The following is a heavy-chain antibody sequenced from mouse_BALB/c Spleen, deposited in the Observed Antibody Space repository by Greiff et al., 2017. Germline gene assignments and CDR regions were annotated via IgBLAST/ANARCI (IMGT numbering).Heavy chain of an antibody. CDR3: ANYDGYWFAY. V-gene: IGHV5-9-3*01. J-gene: IGHJ3*01. Sequence: EVKVVESGGGLVKPGGSLKLSCAASGFTFSSYAMSWVRQTPEKRLEWVATISSGGSYTYYPDSVKGRFTISRDNAKNTLYLQMSSLRSEDTAMYYCANYDGYWFAYWGQGSLVTVSA. CDR2: ISSGGSYT. D-gene: IGHD2-3*01. CDR1: GFTFSSYA.